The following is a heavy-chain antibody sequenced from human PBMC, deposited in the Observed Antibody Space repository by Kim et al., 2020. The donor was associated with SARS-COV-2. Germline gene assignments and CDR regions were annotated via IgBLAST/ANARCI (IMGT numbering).Heavy chain of an antibody. J-gene: IGHJ6*02. Sequence: TATYDQKFQGRVTITADESTSTAYMELSSLRSEDTAVYYCARDQPARYGVWGQGTTVTVSS. D-gene: IGHD2-2*01. CDR3: ARDQPARYGV. V-gene: IGHV1-69*01. CDR2: TA.